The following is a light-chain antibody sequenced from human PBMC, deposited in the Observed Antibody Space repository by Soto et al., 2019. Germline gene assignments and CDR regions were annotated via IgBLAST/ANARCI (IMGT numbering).Light chain of an antibody. Sequence: ETVLTQSPGTLSLSPGERATLSCRASQSVSSSYLAWYQQKPGQAPRLLIYGASSRATGIPDRFSGSGSGTDFALTISRLEPDDFAVYYCQQDGSSPPSWTFGQGTKVEIK. CDR3: QQDGSSPPSWT. J-gene: IGKJ1*01. CDR1: QSVSSSY. V-gene: IGKV3-20*01. CDR2: GAS.